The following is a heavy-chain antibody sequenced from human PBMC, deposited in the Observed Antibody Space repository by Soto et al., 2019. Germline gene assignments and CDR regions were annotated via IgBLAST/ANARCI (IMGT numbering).Heavy chain of an antibody. J-gene: IGHJ4*02. CDR2: ISNDGRTK. V-gene: IGHV3-30*18. CDR3: AEDRVSEHNSGWPQGH. Sequence: GGSLRLSCAASGFTFSGYGMHWARQAPGKGLEWVAAISNDGRTKYYADSVKGRFTISRDNSKGTLDLQMNSLRVEDTAIYYCAEDRVSEHNSGWPQGHWGQGTLVTVSS. D-gene: IGHD6-19*01. CDR1: GFTFSGYG.